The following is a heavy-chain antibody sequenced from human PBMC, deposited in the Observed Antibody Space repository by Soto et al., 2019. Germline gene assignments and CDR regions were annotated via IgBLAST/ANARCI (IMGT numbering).Heavy chain of an antibody. CDR3: ARSITFDWLFFDN. D-gene: IGHD3-9*01. V-gene: IGHV4-4*02. CDR1: GGSISRSNW. CDR2: IYHSGST. Sequence: SETLSLTCAVSGGSISRSNWWSWVRQPLGKGLEWIGEIYHSGSTNYHPSLKSRVTISVDKSKNQFSLKLTSLTAADTAVYYCARSITFDWLFFDNWGQGTLVTVSS. J-gene: IGHJ4*02.